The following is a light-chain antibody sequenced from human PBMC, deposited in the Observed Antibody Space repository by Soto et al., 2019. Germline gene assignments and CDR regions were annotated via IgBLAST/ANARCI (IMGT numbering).Light chain of an antibody. J-gene: IGKJ4*01. CDR3: QKYDNAALT. CDR1: QDISTY. Sequence: DIQMTQAPSSLSASVGDRVTITCRARQDISTYLAWYQQKPGKVPKLLISAAYTLQSGVPPRFSGSGSGTEFTLTISSMQPEDVATNYCQKYDNAALTFGGGTKVEIK. CDR2: AAY. V-gene: IGKV1-27*01.